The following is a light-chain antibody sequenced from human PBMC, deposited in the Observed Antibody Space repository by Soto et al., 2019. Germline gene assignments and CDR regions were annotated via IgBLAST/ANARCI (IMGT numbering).Light chain of an antibody. CDR2: DDS. Sequence: QSVLSQPASVSVSPGQSITISCTGTSSDVGGYNYVSWYQQHPGKAPKLMIYDDSNRPSGVSNRFSGSKSGNTASLTISGLQAEDKADYYCRSYTSSSSVVFGGGTKVTV. CDR3: RSYTSSSSVV. V-gene: IGLV2-14*01. CDR1: SSDVGGYNY. J-gene: IGLJ2*01.